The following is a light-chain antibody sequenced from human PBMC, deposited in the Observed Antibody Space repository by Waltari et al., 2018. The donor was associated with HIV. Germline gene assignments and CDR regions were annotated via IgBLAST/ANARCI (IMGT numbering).Light chain of an antibody. CDR1: SSNIGDNY. J-gene: IGLJ3*02. V-gene: IGLV1-47*01. Sequence: QSALTQPPSTSGTPGQTVTIPCSGSSSNIGDNYVSWYQQLPGTAPQLLTYRNSQRPSGVRDRFSGSKSGTSASLAINDLRSEDEAEYHCAAWDDSLSGWVFGGGTNLTVL. CDR3: AAWDDSLSGWV. CDR2: RNS.